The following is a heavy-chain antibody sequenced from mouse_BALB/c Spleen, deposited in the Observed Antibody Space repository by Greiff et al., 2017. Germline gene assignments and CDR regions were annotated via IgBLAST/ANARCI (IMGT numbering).Heavy chain of an antibody. Sequence: EVQLQESGPSLVKPSQTLSLTCSVTGDSITSGYWNWIRKFPGNKLEYMGYISYSGSTYYNPSLKSRISITRDTSKNQYYLQLNSVTTEDTATYYCARVGGYGNPYYAMDYWGQGTSVTVSS. CDR1: GDSITSGY. CDR2: ISYSGST. CDR3: ARVGGYGNPYYAMDY. V-gene: IGHV3-8*02. J-gene: IGHJ4*01. D-gene: IGHD2-10*02.